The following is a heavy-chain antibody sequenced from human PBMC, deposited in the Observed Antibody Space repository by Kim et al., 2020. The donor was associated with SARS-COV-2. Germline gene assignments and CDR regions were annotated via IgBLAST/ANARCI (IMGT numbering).Heavy chain of an antibody. CDR2: ISWNSGSI. V-gene: IGHV3-9*01. CDR1: GFTFDDYA. CDR3: AKDMWDYERGWFDP. D-gene: IGHD4-17*01. Sequence: GGSLRLSCAASGFTFDDYAMHWVRQAPGKGLEWVSGISWNSGSIGYADSVKGRFTISRDNAKNSLYLQMNSLRAEDTALYYCAKDMWDYERGWFDPWGQGTLVTVSS. J-gene: IGHJ5*02.